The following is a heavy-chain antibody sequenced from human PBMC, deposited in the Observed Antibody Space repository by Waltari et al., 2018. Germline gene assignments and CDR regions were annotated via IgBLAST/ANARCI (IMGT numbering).Heavy chain of an antibody. V-gene: IGHV4-59*01. CDR3: ARRICSSITCYIVDGNWMDP. D-gene: IGHD2-2*02. Sequence: QVHLQESGPGVVRPSETLSLTCSVSGGSISRSYWNGFRPAPGKGLEWIAGIYENGRINYNPSLRSRVTISADGSKNQFSLKLTSVTAADTAVYYCARRICSSITCYIVDGNWMDPWGQGILVTVSS. J-gene: IGHJ5*02. CDR2: IYENGRI. CDR1: GGSISRSY.